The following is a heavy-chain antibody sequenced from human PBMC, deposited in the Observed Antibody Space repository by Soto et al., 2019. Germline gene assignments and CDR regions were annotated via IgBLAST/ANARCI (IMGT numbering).Heavy chain of an antibody. CDR2: ISYDGSNK. D-gene: IGHD2-2*01. Sequence: SLRLSCAASGFTFSSYGMHWVRQAPGKGLEWVAVISYDGSNKYYADSVKGRFTISRDNSKNTLYLQMNSLRAEDTAVYYCAKDPGGGDIVVVPAFPFDPWGQGTLVTVSS. J-gene: IGHJ5*02. V-gene: IGHV3-30*18. CDR3: AKDPGGGDIVVVPAFPFDP. CDR1: GFTFSSYG.